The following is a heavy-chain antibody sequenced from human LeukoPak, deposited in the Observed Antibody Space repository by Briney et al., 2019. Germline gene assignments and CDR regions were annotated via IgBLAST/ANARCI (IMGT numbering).Heavy chain of an antibody. D-gene: IGHD6-19*01. Sequence: PGGSLRLSCAASGFTFSSYAMSWVRQAPGKGLEWVSAISGSGGSTYYADSVKGRFTISRDNSKNTLYLQMNSLRAEDTAVYYCARFSSSGWLNDAFDTWGQGTMVTVSS. CDR1: GFTFSSYA. CDR2: ISGSGGST. CDR3: ARFSSSGWLNDAFDT. V-gene: IGHV3-23*01. J-gene: IGHJ3*02.